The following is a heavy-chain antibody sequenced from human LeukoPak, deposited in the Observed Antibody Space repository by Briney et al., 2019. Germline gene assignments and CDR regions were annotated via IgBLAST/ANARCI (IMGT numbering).Heavy chain of an antibody. V-gene: IGHV3-21*04. CDR3: ATGIDSGGYGRRYFDY. Sequence: TGGSLRLSCAASGFTFSSYSMNWVRQAPGKGLEWVSSISSSSSYIYYADSVKGRFTISRDNSKNTLYLQMNSLRGEDTAVYYCATGIDSGGYGRRYFDYWGQGTLVTVSS. CDR1: GFTFSSYS. CDR2: ISSSSSYI. D-gene: IGHD4-23*01. J-gene: IGHJ4*02.